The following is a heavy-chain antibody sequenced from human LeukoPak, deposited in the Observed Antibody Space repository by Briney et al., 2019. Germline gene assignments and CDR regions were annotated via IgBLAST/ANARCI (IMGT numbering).Heavy chain of an antibody. J-gene: IGHJ5*02. D-gene: IGHD6-19*01. CDR2: IYYSGYT. CDR1: GGSISSNY. CDR3: ARAVAGSNWFDP. Sequence: SETLSLTCTVSGGSISSNYWSWIRQPPGKGLEWIGYIYYSGYTDYNPSLKGRVTISLDKSKDRVSLKLSSVTAADTAMYYCARAVAGSNWFDPWGQGTLVTVSS. V-gene: IGHV4-59*01.